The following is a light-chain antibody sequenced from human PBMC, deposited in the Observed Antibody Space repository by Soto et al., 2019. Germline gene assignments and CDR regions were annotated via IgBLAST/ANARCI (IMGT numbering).Light chain of an antibody. J-gene: IGLJ2*01. CDR3: AAWDDSLSGVK. Sequence: QLVLTQPPSASGTPGQRVTISCSGSSPNIGSNYVYWYQQLPGTAPKLLISRNSHRPSGVPDRFSGSKSGTSASLAISGLRSDDEADYYCAAWDDSLSGVKFGGGTKLTVL. CDR1: SPNIGSNY. CDR2: RNS. V-gene: IGLV1-47*01.